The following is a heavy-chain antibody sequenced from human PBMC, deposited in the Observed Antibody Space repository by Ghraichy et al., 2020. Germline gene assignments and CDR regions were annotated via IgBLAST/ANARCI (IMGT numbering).Heavy chain of an antibody. CDR2: ITNDGSDT. CDR3: ARGLQGPDY. V-gene: IGHV3-74*01. J-gene: IGHJ4*02. Sequence: GGSLRLSCAASGFTFSSHWMHWVRQAPGKGLVWVSRITNDGSDTIYADSVKGRFTMSRDNAKNTLYLQMISLRAEDTAVYYCARGLQGPDYWGQGTLVTVSS. CDR1: GFTFSSHW.